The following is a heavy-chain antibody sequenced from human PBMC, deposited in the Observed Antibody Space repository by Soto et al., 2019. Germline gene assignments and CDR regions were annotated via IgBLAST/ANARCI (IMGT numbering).Heavy chain of an antibody. Sequence: GGSLRLSCAGSGFPFGADWMSWVRQAPGNGLEWVSAISGSGGSTYYADSVKGRFTISRENSKNTLYLQMNSLRAEDTAVYYCAKRGGNFPVYYYGMDVWGQGATVTVSS. CDR1: GFPFGADW. CDR2: ISGSGGST. D-gene: IGHD1-26*01. V-gene: IGHV3-23*01. J-gene: IGHJ6*02. CDR3: AKRGGNFPVYYYGMDV.